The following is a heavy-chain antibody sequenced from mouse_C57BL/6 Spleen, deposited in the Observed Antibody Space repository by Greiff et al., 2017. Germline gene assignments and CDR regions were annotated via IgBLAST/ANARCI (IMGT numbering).Heavy chain of an antibody. CDR2: INPNNGGT. CDR3: ASSYINFDY. D-gene: IGHD1-1*01. V-gene: IGHV1-22*01. J-gene: IGHJ2*01. CDR1: GYTFTDYN. Sequence: VQLQQSGPELVKPGASVKMSCKASGYTFTDYNMHWVKQSHGKSLEWIGYINPNNGGTSYNQKFKGKATLTVNKCSSTAYMELRSLTSQDSAVYYCASSYINFDYWVQGTTLTVSS.